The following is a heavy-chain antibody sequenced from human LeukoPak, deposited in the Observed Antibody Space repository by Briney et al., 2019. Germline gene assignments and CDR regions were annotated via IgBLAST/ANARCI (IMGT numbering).Heavy chain of an antibody. CDR3: AKDLVSLLWFGELSLDY. D-gene: IGHD3-10*01. CDR1: GFTFSSYA. J-gene: IGHJ4*02. V-gene: IGHV3-23*01. Sequence: PGGSLRLSCAASGFTFSSYAMSWVRQAPGKGLEWVSAISGSGGSTYYADSVKGRFTISRDNSKNTLYLQMNGLRAEDTAVYYCAKDLVSLLWFGELSLDYWGQGTLVTVSS. CDR2: ISGSGGST.